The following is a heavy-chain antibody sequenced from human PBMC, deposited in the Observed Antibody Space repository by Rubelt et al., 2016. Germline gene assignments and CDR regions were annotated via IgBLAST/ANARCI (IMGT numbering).Heavy chain of an antibody. J-gene: IGHJ3*02. D-gene: IGHD6-19*01. CDR1: GYTFTIYG. Sequence: QVQLVQSGAEVKKPGASVKVSCKASGYTFTIYGISWMRQAPGQGLEWMGWISAYHGNTNYAQKLPGRLTMTTATSASTAYMGLRSLRSDDTAVYYCARDRTWLVPGLDAFDIWGQGTMVTVSS. CDR2: ISAYHGNT. CDR3: ARDRTWLVPGLDAFDI. V-gene: IGHV1-18*01.